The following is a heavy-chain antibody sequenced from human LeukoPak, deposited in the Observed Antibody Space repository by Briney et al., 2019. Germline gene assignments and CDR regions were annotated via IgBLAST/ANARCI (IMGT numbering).Heavy chain of an antibody. CDR1: GFTFDDYG. J-gene: IGHJ6*03. CDR3: ARCRPEAAARTGWHYYYYMDV. CDR2: INWNGGST. V-gene: IGHV3-20*04. Sequence: GGSLRLSCAASGFTFDDYGMSWVRQAPGKGLEWVSGINWNGGSTGYADSVKGRFTISRDNAKNSLYLQMNSLRAEDTAVYYCARCRPEAAARTGWHYYYYMDVWGRGTTVTVSS. D-gene: IGHD6-13*01.